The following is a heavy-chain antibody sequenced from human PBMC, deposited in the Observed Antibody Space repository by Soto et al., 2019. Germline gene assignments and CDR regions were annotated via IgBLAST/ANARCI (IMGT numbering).Heavy chain of an antibody. Sequence: QVQLQESGPGLVKPSETLSLTCTVSGGSISSYYWSWIRQPPGKGLEWIGYIYYSGSTNYNPSLKSRVTISVDTSKNQFSLKLSSVTAADTAVYYCARAGYDYIWGTLMDYWGQGTLVTVSS. CDR1: GGSISSYY. V-gene: IGHV4-59*01. CDR2: IYYSGST. CDR3: ARAGYDYIWGTLMDY. J-gene: IGHJ4*02. D-gene: IGHD3-16*01.